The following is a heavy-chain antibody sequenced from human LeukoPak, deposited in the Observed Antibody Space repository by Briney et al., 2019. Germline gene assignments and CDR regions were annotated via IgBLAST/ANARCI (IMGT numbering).Heavy chain of an antibody. D-gene: IGHD3-22*01. CDR1: GYSFTSYW. CDR3: ARRGDSSGYYYGGFDIQPGSFDY. Sequence: GESLKISCKGSGYSFTSYWIGWVRQMPGKGLEWMGIIYPGDSDTRYSPSFQGQVTISADKSISTAYLQWSSLKASDTAMYYCARRGDSSGYYYGGFDIQPGSFDYWGQGTLVTVSS. CDR2: IYPGDSDT. J-gene: IGHJ4*02. V-gene: IGHV5-51*01.